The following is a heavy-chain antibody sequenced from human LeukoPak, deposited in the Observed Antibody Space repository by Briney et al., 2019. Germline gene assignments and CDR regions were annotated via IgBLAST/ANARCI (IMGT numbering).Heavy chain of an antibody. D-gene: IGHD5-12*01. Sequence: GGSLRLSCAASGFTFSSYSTNWVRQAPGKGLEWVSYISSSSSTIYYADSVKGRFTISRDNAKNSLYLQMNSPRDEDTAVYYCAKDDVDIVAHDCSFDYWGQGTLVTVSS. CDR1: GFTFSSYS. CDR2: ISSSSSTI. J-gene: IGHJ4*02. V-gene: IGHV3-48*02. CDR3: AKDDVDIVAHDCSFDY.